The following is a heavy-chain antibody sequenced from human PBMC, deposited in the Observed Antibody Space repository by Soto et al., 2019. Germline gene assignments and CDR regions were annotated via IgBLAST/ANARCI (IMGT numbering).Heavy chain of an antibody. CDR2: ISHDGSNK. Sequence: GGSLRLSCAASGFTFSGYAVHWVRQAPGKGLEWVAVISHDGSNKYYADSMKGRFTISRDNSKNTLYLQMNSLRGEDTAVYYCARGPTYYDFWSGYWNYWGQGTLVTVS. V-gene: IGHV3-30-3*01. J-gene: IGHJ4*02. CDR3: ARGPTYYDFWSGYWNY. D-gene: IGHD3-3*01. CDR1: GFTFSGYA.